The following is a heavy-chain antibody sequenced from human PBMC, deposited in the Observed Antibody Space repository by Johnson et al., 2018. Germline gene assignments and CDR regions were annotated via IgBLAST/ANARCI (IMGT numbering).Heavy chain of an antibody. Sequence: VQLQQSGPGLAKPSQTLSLTCAISGDSVSSSNAAWNWIRQSPSRGLEWLGRTYYRSQWYTDYAVSVKSPITINPDTSKNQFSLHLNSVTPEVTAVYFCTREDTMLPMFTYFDVWCQGTLITVSS. J-gene: IGHJ4*02. V-gene: IGHV6-1*01. D-gene: IGHD3-10*02. CDR3: TREDTMLPMFTYFDV. CDR1: GDSVSSSNAA. CDR2: TYYRSQWYT.